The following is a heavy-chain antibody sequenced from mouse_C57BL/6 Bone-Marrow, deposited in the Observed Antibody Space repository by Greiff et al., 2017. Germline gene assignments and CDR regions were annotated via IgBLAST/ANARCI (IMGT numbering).Heavy chain of an antibody. Sequence: VQLQQSGPELVKPGASVKISCKASGYTFTDYYMNWVKQSHGKSLEWIGDINPKNGGTSYNQKFKGKATLTVDTSSRTAYMELRSLTSEDSAVYYCAREGITTVVEDYWGQGTTLTVSS. CDR2: INPKNGGT. V-gene: IGHV1-26*01. CDR3: AREGITTVVEDY. J-gene: IGHJ2*01. CDR1: GYTFTDYY. D-gene: IGHD1-1*01.